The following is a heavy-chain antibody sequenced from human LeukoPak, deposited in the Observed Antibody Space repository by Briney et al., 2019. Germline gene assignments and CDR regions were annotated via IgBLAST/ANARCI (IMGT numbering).Heavy chain of an antibody. CDR1: GFSFTGYA. V-gene: IGHV3-23*01. J-gene: IGHJ4*02. CDR3: AKDRMGRGAFYFVY. D-gene: IGHD1-26*01. CDR2: ISGSGGST. Sequence: RGSLRLSCAASGFSFTGYAMSWVRPAPEKGLEWVSAISGSGGSTYYADSVKGRFHISRDNSKNTLYLQKNSLRAEDPAVYYCAKDRMGRGAFYFVYWGQGTLVTDSS.